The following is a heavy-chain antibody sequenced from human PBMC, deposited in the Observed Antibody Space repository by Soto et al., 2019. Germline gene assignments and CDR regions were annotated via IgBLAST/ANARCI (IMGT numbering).Heavy chain of an antibody. CDR1: GGSITSSSYS. D-gene: IGHD2-2*01. CDR2: FYYTEYTT. J-gene: IGHJ6*02. V-gene: IGHV4-39*01. Sequence: SETLSLTCAVSGGSITSSSYSWGWVRQPPGKGLEWIATFYYTEYTTHYNPSLKSRVTISIDTSKNQFSLILTSVTAADTAVYYCARLGGHCSSSSRFGFYVMDVWGQATTVTVSS. CDR3: ARLGGHCSSSSRFGFYVMDV.